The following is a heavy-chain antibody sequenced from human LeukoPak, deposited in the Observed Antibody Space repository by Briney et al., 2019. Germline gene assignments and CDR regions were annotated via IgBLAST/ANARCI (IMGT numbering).Heavy chain of an antibody. D-gene: IGHD5-24*01. CDR2: INPSGGST. Sequence: ASVKVSCKASGYTFTAYHMHWVRQAPGQGLEWMGIINPSGGSTSYAQKFQGRVTMTRDTSTSTVYMELSSLRSEDTAVYYCARRRRDGYNWFDPWGQGTLVTVSS. V-gene: IGHV1-46*01. CDR3: ARRRRDGYNWFDP. CDR1: GYTFTAYH. J-gene: IGHJ5*02.